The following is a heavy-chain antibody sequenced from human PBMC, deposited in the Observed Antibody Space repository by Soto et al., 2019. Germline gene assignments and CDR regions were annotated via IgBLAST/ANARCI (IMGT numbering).Heavy chain of an antibody. D-gene: IGHD3-22*01. Sequence: QVQLVQSGAEVKKPGASVKVSCKASGYTFTGYYMHWVRQAPGQGLEWMGWINPNSGGTNYAQKFQGWVTMTRDTSISTAYMELSRLRSDDTAVYYCARDRSVYDSSGYYYYYYGMDVWGQGTTVTVSS. CDR3: ARDRSVYDSSGYYYYYYGMDV. CDR2: INPNSGGT. J-gene: IGHJ6*02. CDR1: GYTFTGYY. V-gene: IGHV1-2*04.